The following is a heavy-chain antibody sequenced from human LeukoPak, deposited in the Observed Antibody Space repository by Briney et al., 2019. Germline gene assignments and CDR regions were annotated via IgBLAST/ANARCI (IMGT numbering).Heavy chain of an antibody. Sequence: GRSLRLSCAASGFTFSSYGMHWVRQAPGKGLEWVAVISYDGSNKYYADSVKGRFTISRDNSKNTLYLQMNSLRAEDTAVYYCAKDYYYGSGGYLRGEAAADYWGQGTLVTVSS. CDR3: AKDYYYGSGGYLRGEAAADY. CDR1: GFTFSSYG. CDR2: ISYDGSNK. V-gene: IGHV3-30*18. D-gene: IGHD3-10*01. J-gene: IGHJ4*02.